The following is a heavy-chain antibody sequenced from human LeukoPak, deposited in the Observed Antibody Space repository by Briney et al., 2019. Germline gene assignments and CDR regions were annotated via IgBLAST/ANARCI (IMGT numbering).Heavy chain of an antibody. D-gene: IGHD2-2*01. Sequence: ASVKVSCKVSGYTLTKLSMHWVRQAPGKGLEWMGGFDPEDGETIYAQKFQGRVTMTEDTSTDTAYMELSSLRSEDTAVYYCATSILYCSSTSCLHGWGQGTLVTVSS. CDR3: ATSILYCSSTSCLHG. CDR1: GYTLTKLS. CDR2: FDPEDGET. J-gene: IGHJ4*02. V-gene: IGHV1-24*01.